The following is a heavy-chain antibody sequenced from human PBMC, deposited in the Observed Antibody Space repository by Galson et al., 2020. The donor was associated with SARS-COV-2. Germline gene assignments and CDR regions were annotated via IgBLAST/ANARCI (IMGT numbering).Heavy chain of an antibody. CDR3: ARVPAVYYYYMDV. CDR1: GGSISSGGYY. CDR2: IHYSGRT. V-gene: IGHV4-31*03. Sequence: SETLSLTCTVSGGSISSGGYYWSWIRQHPGKGLEWIGYIHYSGRTYYNPSLKSRVTISVDTSKNQFSLKLSSVTAADTAVYYCARVPAVYYYYMDVWGKGTTVTVSS. J-gene: IGHJ6*03.